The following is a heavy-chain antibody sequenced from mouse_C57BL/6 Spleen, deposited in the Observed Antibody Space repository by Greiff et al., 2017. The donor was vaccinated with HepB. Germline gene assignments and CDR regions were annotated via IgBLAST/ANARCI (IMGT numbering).Heavy chain of an antibody. CDR1: GFTFSSYG. CDR2: ISSGGSYT. V-gene: IGHV5-6*01. Sequence: EVNLVESGGDLVKPGGSLKLSCAASGFTFSSYGMSWVRQTPDKRLEWVATISSGGSYTYYPDSVKGRFTISRDNAKNTLYLQMSSLKSEDTAMYYCGTTFDYWGQGTTLTVSS. CDR3: GTTFDY. D-gene: IGHD2-12*01. J-gene: IGHJ2*01.